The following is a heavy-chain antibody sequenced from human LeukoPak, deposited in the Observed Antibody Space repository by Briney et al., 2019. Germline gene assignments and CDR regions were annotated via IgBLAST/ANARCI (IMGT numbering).Heavy chain of an antibody. V-gene: IGHV3-23*01. J-gene: IGHJ4*02. D-gene: IGHD6-13*01. CDR2: ISGSGGST. Sequence: HAGGSLRLSCAASGFTFSSYAMSWVRQPPGKGLEWVSAISGSGGSTYYADSVKGRFTISRDNSKNTLYLQMNSLRAEDTAVYYCAKGFVAAAGTGGFWGPNHYWGQGTLVTVSS. CDR1: GFTFSSYA. CDR3: AKGFVAAAGTGGFWGPNHY.